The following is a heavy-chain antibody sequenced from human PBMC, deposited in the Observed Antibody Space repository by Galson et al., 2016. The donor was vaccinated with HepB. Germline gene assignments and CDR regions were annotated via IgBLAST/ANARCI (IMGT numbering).Heavy chain of an antibody. V-gene: IGHV3-53*01. J-gene: IGHJ4*02. CDR3: VRDSAAAWGFFDH. CDR1: GFSVSSTY. Sequence: SLRLSCAVSGFSVSSTYMTWVRQAPGKGLEWVPFIYAGGSTYYGDSVKGRFTISRDNSKNTLYLQMNSLRVEDTAVYYCVRDSAAAWGFFDHWGQGSLVTVSS. CDR2: IYAGGST. D-gene: IGHD6-13*01.